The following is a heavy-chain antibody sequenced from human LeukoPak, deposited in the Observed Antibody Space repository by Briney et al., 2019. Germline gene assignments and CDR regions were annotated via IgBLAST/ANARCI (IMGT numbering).Heavy chain of an antibody. CDR3: ARDKTPFY. CDR2: ISYDGSNK. V-gene: IGHV3-30*03. Sequence: GGSLRLSCAASGFTFSSYGMHWVRQAPGKGLEWVAVISYDGSNKYYADSVKGRFTISRDNSKNTLYLQMNSLRAEDTAVYYCARDKTPFYWGQGTLVTVSS. CDR1: GFTFSSYG. J-gene: IGHJ4*02.